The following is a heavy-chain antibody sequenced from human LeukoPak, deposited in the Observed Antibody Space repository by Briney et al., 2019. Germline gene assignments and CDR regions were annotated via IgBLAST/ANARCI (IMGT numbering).Heavy chain of an antibody. V-gene: IGHV1-2*02. CDR3: ATSSIAARDPRKNAFDI. CDR1: GYTFTGYY. D-gene: IGHD6-6*01. CDR2: INPNSGGT. Sequence: GASLKLSCKASGYTFTGYYMHWVRQAPGQGLEWMGWINPNSGGTNYAQKFQGRITMTRDMSTSTVYMDLSSLRSEDTAVYYCATSSIAARDPRKNAFDIWGQGTMVTVSS. J-gene: IGHJ3*02.